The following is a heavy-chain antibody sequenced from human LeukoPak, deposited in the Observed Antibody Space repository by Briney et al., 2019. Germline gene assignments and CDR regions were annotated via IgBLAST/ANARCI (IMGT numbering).Heavy chain of an antibody. Sequence: PSETLSLTCTVSGGSISSYYWSWIRQPPGTGLEWIGYIYYSGSTNYNPSLKSRVTISVDTSKNQFSLKLSSVTAADTAVYYCARGYSYGKTSDAFDIWGHGTLVTVSS. V-gene: IGHV4-59*12. J-gene: IGHJ3*02. CDR2: IYYSGST. D-gene: IGHD5-18*01. CDR1: GGSISSYY. CDR3: ARGYSYGKTSDAFDI.